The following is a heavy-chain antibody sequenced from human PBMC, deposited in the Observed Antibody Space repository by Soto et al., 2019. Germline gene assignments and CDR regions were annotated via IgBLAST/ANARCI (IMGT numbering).Heavy chain of an antibody. J-gene: IGHJ4*02. Sequence: SGPTLVNPTETLTLTCTVPGFSLSNARMGVSWIRQPPGKALEWLAHIFSNDEKSYSTSLKSRLTISKDTSKSQVVLTMTNMDPVDTATYYCARIGSWDYVWGSYRYTPNFDYWGQGTLVTVSS. D-gene: IGHD3-16*02. CDR2: IFSNDEK. CDR1: GFSLSNARMG. CDR3: ARIGSWDYVWGSYRYTPNFDY. V-gene: IGHV2-26*01.